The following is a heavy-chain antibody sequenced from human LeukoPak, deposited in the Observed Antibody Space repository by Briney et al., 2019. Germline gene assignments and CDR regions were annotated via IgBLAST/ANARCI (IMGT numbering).Heavy chain of an antibody. Sequence: SETLSLTCTVSGGSISSYYWSWIRQPPGKGLEWIGYIYYSGSTNYNPSLKSQVTISVDTSKNQFSLKLSSVTAADTAVYYCARAVAGSRRRVFDYWGQGTLVTVSS. CDR3: ARAVAGSRRRVFDY. J-gene: IGHJ4*02. CDR2: IYYSGST. V-gene: IGHV4-59*01. CDR1: GGSISSYY. D-gene: IGHD2-15*01.